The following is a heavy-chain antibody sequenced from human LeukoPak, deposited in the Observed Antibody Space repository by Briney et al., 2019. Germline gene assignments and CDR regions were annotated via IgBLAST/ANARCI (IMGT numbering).Heavy chain of an antibody. V-gene: IGHV3-9*01. CDR3: AKDGPHYGSGSYFDY. CDR2: ISWNSGSI. J-gene: IGHJ4*02. D-gene: IGHD3-10*01. CDR1: GFTFDDYA. Sequence: SLRFSCAASGFTFDDYAMHWVRQAPGKGLEWVSGISWNSGSIGYADSVKGRFTISRDNAKNSLYLQMNSLRAEDTALYYCAKDGPHYGSGSYFDYWGQGTLVTVSS.